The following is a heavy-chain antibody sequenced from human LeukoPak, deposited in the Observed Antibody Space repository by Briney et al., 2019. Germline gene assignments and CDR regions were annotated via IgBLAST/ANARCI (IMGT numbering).Heavy chain of an antibody. CDR1: GYTFSSYA. CDR3: ARAYSSSWSLLDY. V-gene: IGHV1-3*01. CDR2: INAGNGNT. J-gene: IGHJ4*02. Sequence: ASVKVSCKASGYTFSSYAMQWVRQAPGQRLEWMGWINAGNGNTKYSQKFQGRVTITRDTSASTAYMELSSLRSEDTAVYYCARAYSSSWSLLDYWGQGTLVTVSS. D-gene: IGHD6-13*01.